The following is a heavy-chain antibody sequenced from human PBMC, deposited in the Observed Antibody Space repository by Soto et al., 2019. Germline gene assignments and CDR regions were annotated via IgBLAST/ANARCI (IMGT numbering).Heavy chain of an antibody. D-gene: IGHD3-16*01. CDR1: GFTFSSYS. Sequence: GGSLRLSCAASGFTFSSYSMNWVRQAPGKGLEWVSYISSSSSTIYYADSVKGRFTISRDNAKNSLYLQMNSLRAEDTAVYYCAGSPNYDYIWGRWGQGTLVTVSS. CDR2: ISSSSSTI. V-gene: IGHV3-48*01. J-gene: IGHJ4*02. CDR3: AGSPNYDYIWGR.